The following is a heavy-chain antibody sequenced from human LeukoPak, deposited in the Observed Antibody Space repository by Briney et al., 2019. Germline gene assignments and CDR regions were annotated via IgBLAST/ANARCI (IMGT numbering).Heavy chain of an antibody. CDR1: GFTFSSYA. CDR2: ISGSGGST. CDR3: AKSPRRGPTYYYGSGIGY. V-gene: IGHV3-23*01. J-gene: IGHJ4*02. Sequence: PRGSLRLSCAASGFTFSSYAMSWVRQAPGKGLEWVSAISGSGGSTYYADSVKGRFTISRDNSKNTLYLQMNSLRAEDTAVYYCAKSPRRGPTYYYGSGIGYWGQGTLVTVSS. D-gene: IGHD3-10*01.